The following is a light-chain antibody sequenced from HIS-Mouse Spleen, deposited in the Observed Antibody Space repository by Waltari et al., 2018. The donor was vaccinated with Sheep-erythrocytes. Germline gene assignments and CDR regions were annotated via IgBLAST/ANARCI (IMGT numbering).Light chain of an antibody. V-gene: IGLV3-25*03. J-gene: IGLJ3*02. CDR1: VLAKKY. CDR2: KDS. Sequence: SYELTQPSSVSVSPGQTARITCSGDVLAKKYARWFQQKPGQAPVLVIYKDSERPSGIPERFSGSSSGTTVTLTISGVQAEDEADYYCQSADSSGTWVFGGGTKLTVL. CDR3: QSADSSGTWV.